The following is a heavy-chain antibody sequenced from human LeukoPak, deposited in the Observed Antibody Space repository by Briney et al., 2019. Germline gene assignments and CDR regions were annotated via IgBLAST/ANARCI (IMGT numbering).Heavy chain of an antibody. CDR1: GFTVSSNY. Sequence: GGSLRLSCAAFGFTVSSNYMSWVRQAPGKGLEWVSVIFGGGGTYYGDSVRGRFTISRDNSKNTLYLQMNSLRAEDTAVYYCARAFCGGDCSSQHWGQGTLVTVSS. CDR2: IFGGGGT. D-gene: IGHD2-21*02. J-gene: IGHJ1*01. V-gene: IGHV3-53*01. CDR3: ARAFCGGDCSSQH.